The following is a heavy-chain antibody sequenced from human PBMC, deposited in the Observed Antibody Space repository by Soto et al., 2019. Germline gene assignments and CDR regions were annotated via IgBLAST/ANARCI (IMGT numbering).Heavy chain of an antibody. Sequence: GGSLRLSCAASGLNFGLSFMIWMRQRPGKGLEWVSFISHNSDYTNYADSVRGRFTISRDNDKSSIYLQMNSLRADDTAVYYCATPKGGMATINWGLDYWG. V-gene: IGHV3-11*06. D-gene: IGHD5-12*01. CDR2: ISHNSDYT. CDR1: GLNFGLSF. J-gene: IGHJ4*01. CDR3: ATPKGGMATINWGLDY.